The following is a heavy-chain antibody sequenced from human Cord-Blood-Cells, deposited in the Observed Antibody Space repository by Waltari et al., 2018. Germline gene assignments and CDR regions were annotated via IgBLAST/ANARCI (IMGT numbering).Heavy chain of an antibody. J-gene: IGHJ4*02. CDR1: GFTFSSYA. CDR3: ARDDQDILTGYYFDY. V-gene: IGHV3-30-3*01. Sequence: QVQLVESGGGVVQPGRSLRLSCAASGFTFSSYAMHWVRQAPGKGLEWVAVISYDGSNEYYADSAKGRFTISRDNSKNTLYLQMNSLRAEDTAVYYCARDDQDILTGYYFDYWGQGTLVTVSS. D-gene: IGHD3-9*01. CDR2: ISYDGSNE.